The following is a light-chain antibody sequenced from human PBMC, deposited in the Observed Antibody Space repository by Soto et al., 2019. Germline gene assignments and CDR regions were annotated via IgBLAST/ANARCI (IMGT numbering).Light chain of an antibody. J-gene: IGKJ1*01. CDR3: QQYNNWPMWT. CDR1: QSITRN. V-gene: IGKV3-15*01. CDR2: GAS. Sequence: EIVMTQSPATLSVSPGEIATLYCRASQSITRNLAWYQQSPGQAPRLLIYGASTRATGIPARFSGSGSGTEFTLTINSLQSEDFAVYYCQQYNNWPMWTFGQGTKVDIK.